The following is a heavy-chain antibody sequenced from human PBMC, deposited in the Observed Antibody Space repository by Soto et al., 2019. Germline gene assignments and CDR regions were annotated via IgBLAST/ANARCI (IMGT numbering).Heavy chain of an antibody. Sequence: GGSLRLSCAASGFTFSGSAMHWVRQASGKGLEWVGRIRIKGNNYATAYGASLKGRFTISRDDSKNTAYLQMNSLNTEDTAVYYCSRQASDFWSGKPQYYMDVWGKGTTVTVSS. CDR3: SRQASDFWSGKPQYYMDV. J-gene: IGHJ6*03. CDR2: IRIKGNNYAT. D-gene: IGHD3-3*01. V-gene: IGHV3-73*01. CDR1: GFTFSGSA.